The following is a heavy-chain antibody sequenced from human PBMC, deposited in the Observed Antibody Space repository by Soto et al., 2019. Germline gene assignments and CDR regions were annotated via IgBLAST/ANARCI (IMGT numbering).Heavy chain of an antibody. CDR1: GGSFRGYY. CDR3: ARPSYALNWDFHYGMQV. J-gene: IGHJ6*02. CDR2: INQSANT. V-gene: IGHV4-34*01. D-gene: IGHD2-2*01. Sequence: SETLSLTCAVSGGSFRGYYWTWIRQIPGKGLEWIGEINQSANTKYNPSLMGRVTMSVDTSRNQFSLKLRSVTAADTAVYYCARPSYALNWDFHYGMQVWGQGTSVTVS.